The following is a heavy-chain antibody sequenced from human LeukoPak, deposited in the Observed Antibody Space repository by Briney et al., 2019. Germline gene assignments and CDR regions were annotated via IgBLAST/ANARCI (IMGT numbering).Heavy chain of an antibody. Sequence: SETLSLTCTVSGGSISSYYWSWIRQPAGKGLEWIGCIYTSGSTNYNPSLKSRVTMSVDTSKNQFSLKLSSVTAADTAVYYCAGTFLGYCIGSNCYPDWGQGTLVTVSS. J-gene: IGHJ4*02. CDR2: IYTSGST. CDR1: GGSISSYY. D-gene: IGHD2-15*01. CDR3: AGTFLGYCIGSNCYPD. V-gene: IGHV4-4*07.